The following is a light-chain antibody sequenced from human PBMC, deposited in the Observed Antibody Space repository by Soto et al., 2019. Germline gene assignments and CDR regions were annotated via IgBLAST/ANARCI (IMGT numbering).Light chain of an antibody. CDR2: DVS. J-gene: IGLJ2*01. CDR1: SGDVGAYNF. Sequence: QSALTPPASVSGSPGQSITISCAGTSGDVGAYNFVTWFQQHPGKVPKLIIFDVSDRPSGVSDRFSCSKSGNTASLTISGLLAEDEGDYYCGSYTASNTMIFGGGTMLTVL. V-gene: IGLV2-14*01. CDR3: GSYTASNTMI.